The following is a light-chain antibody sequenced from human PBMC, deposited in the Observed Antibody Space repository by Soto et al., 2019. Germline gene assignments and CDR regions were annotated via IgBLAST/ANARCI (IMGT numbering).Light chain of an antibody. CDR3: SSYAGRNILV. CDR1: SSDVGAYNY. V-gene: IGLV2-8*01. Sequence: QSVLTQPPSASGSPGQSVTISCTGTSSDVGAYNYASWYQQHPGKAPKLMIYEVSKRPSGVPDRFSGSKSGNTASLTVSGLQADDEADYYCSSYAGRNILVFGGGTKLTVL. CDR2: EVS. J-gene: IGLJ2*01.